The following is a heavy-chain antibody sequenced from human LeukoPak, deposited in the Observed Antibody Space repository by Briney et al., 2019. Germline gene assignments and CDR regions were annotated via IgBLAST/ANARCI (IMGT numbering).Heavy chain of an antibody. D-gene: IGHD3/OR15-3a*01. CDR2: VYHTGST. Sequence: SETLSLTCTVSDYSISADYFWGWIRQPPGKGLEWIGSVYHTGSTFYNPSLQSRLTISVDTSKNQFSLQLSSVTAADTALYYCARGLGPTNWHYYMDVWGKGTPVTVSS. J-gene: IGHJ6*03. CDR3: ARGLGPTNWHYYMDV. V-gene: IGHV4-38-2*02. CDR1: DYSISADYF.